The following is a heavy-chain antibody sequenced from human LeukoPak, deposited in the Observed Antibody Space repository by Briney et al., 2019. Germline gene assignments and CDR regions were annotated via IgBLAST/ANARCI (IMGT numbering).Heavy chain of an antibody. D-gene: IGHD3-3*01. CDR3: ARDKKGPYWSDFDVFDI. V-gene: IGHV4-61*02. Sequence: SETLSLTCTVSGGSVSSGSYYWSWFRQPAGKGLEWIGRIYTSGSTNYNPSLKSRVNMSVDTSKNQFSLKLSSVTAADTAVYYCARDKKGPYWSDFDVFDIWGQGTMVTVSS. J-gene: IGHJ3*02. CDR1: GGSVSSGSYY. CDR2: IYTSGST.